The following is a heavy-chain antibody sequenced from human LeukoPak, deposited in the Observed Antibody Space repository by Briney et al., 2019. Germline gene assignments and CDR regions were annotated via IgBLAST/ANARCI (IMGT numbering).Heavy chain of an antibody. D-gene: IGHD4-17*01. CDR1: GYSFTSYW. CDR2: IYPGDSDT. Sequence: GESLKISCKGSGYSFTSYWIGWVRQMPGKGLEWMGIIYPGDSDTRYSPSFQGQVTISADKSISTAYLQWSSLKASDTAMYYCASPGDYVAGYYYGMDVWGQGTTVTVSS. J-gene: IGHJ6*02. CDR3: ASPGDYVAGYYYGMDV. V-gene: IGHV5-51*01.